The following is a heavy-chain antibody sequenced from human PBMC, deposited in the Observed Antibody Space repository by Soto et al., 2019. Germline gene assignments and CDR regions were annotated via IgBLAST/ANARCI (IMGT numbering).Heavy chain of an antibody. CDR1: VFTFSDYY. CDR3: ARDRTGSSPPMDV. CDR2: ISSSGSTI. Sequence: SLRLSCSASVFTFSDYYMSWIRQAPGKGLEWVSYISSSGSTIYYADSVKGRFTISRDNAKNSLYLQMNSLRAEDTAVYYCARDRTGSSPPMDVWGQGTTVTVSS. V-gene: IGHV3-11*01. J-gene: IGHJ6*02. D-gene: IGHD6-6*01.